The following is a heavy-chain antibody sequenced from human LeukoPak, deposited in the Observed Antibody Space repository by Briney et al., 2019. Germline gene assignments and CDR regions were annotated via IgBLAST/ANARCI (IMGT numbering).Heavy chain of an antibody. CDR3: AAAGRGYFDY. D-gene: IGHD6-13*01. CDR2: ISWNSGSI. Sequence: GGSLRLSCAASGFTFDDYAMHWVRQAPGKGLEWVSGISWNSGSIGYADSVKGRFTISRDNAKNSLYLQMNSLRAEDTALYYCAAAGRGYFDYWGQGTLVTVTS. CDR1: GFTFDDYA. V-gene: IGHV3-9*01. J-gene: IGHJ4*02.